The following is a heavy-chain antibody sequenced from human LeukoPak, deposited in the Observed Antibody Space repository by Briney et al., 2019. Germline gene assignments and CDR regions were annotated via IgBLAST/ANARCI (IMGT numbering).Heavy chain of an antibody. CDR2: IWSDATKTDYGDSKT. Sequence: PGTSLRLSCATSGFNFGHYGFHWVRQAPGKGLEWVAVIWSDATKTDYGDSKTDYADSVKGRFTVSRDNSKTTVNPQMNSLRDEDTAVYYCTRDDATSSHFGRLSWGQGTLVTVSS. CDR3: TRDDATSSHFGRLS. CDR1: GFNFGHYG. J-gene: IGHJ5*02. V-gene: IGHV3-33*01. D-gene: IGHD3/OR15-3a*01.